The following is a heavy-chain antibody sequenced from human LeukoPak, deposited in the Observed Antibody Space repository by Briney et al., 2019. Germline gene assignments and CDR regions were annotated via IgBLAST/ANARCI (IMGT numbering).Heavy chain of an antibody. D-gene: IGHD5-24*01. CDR3: AKRDGWELHPNWFDP. Sequence: PSETLSLTCAVYGGSFSGYYWSWIRQPPGKGLEWIGEINHSGSTYYNPSLKSRVTISVDTSKNQFSLKLSSVTAADTAVYYCAKRDGWELHPNWFDPWGQGTLVTVSS. J-gene: IGHJ5*02. V-gene: IGHV4-34*01. CDR1: GGSFSGYY. CDR2: INHSGST.